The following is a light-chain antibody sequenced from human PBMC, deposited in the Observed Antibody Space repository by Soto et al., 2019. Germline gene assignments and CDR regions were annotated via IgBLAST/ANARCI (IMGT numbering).Light chain of an antibody. J-gene: IGKJ1*01. CDR1: QYISTW. V-gene: IGKV1-5*03. Sequence: DIQMTQSPSTLSASVGDRVTITCRASQYISTWLAWYQQKPWKAPKLLISKASSLESGVPSRFSGSGSGTEFTLTISSLQADDFATYYGQQYNSYSTFGKGTKVEVK. CDR2: KAS. CDR3: QQYNSYST.